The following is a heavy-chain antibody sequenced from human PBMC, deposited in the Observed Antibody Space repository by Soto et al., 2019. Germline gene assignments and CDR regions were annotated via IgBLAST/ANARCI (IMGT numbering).Heavy chain of an antibody. J-gene: IGHJ2*01. D-gene: IGHD3-22*01. CDR2: ISSSSSTI. V-gene: IGHV3-48*02. CDR3: ARVASGYYYDSSGRNDYWYFDL. CDR1: GFTFSSYS. Sequence: PGGSLRLSCAASGFTFSSYSMNWVRQAPGKGLEWVSYISSSSSTIYYADSVKGRFTISRDNAKNSLYLQMNSLRDEDTAVYYCARVASGYYYDSSGRNDYWYFDLWGRGTLVTVSS.